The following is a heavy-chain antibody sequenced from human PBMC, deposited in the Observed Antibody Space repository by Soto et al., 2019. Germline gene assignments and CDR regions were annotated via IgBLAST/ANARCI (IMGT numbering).Heavy chain of an antibody. J-gene: IGHJ6*02. CDR2: IWYDGSNK. CDR1: GFTFSSYG. Sequence: QVQLVESGGGVVQPGRSLRLSCAASGFTFSSYGMHWVRQAPGKGLEWVAVIWYDGSNKYYADSVKGRFTISRDNSKNTXXLQMNSLRAEDTAVYYCARDFPLITISSPTYGMDVWGQGTTVTVSS. V-gene: IGHV3-33*01. CDR3: ARDFPLITISSPTYGMDV. D-gene: IGHD3-3*01.